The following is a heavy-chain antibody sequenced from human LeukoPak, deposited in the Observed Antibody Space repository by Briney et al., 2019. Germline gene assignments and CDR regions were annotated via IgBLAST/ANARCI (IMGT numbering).Heavy chain of an antibody. CDR1: GFTLSSYW. CDR3: ARDATHCSGGTCYDAFDY. V-gene: IGHV3-7*01. Sequence: PGRSLRLSRAASGFTLSSYWMTWVRQAPGKGLEWVANINRDGSQENYVDSVQGRFTISRDNAKNSLYLQMNSLRVEDTASYYCARDATHCSGGTCYDAFDYWGQAILVTVSS. J-gene: IGHJ4*02. D-gene: IGHD2-15*01. CDR2: INRDGSQE.